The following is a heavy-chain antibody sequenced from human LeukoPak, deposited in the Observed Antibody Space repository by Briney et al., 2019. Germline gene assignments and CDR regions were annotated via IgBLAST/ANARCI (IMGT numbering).Heavy chain of an antibody. CDR1: GFTFSSYA. J-gene: IGHJ4*02. CDR2: ISYDGSNK. D-gene: IGHD5-12*01. CDR3: ASGYRYIVATHDY. V-gene: IGHV3-30-3*01. Sequence: GALRLSCAASGFTFSSYAMRWVRQAPGKGLEWVAVISYDGSNKYYADSVKGRFTISRDNSKNTLYLQMNSLRAEDTAVYYCASGYRYIVATHDYWGQGTLVTVSS.